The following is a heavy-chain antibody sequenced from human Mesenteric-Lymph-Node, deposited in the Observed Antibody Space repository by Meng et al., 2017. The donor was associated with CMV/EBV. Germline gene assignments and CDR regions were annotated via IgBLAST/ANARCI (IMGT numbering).Heavy chain of an antibody. CDR3: ARVTYDSSGPYYYYYGMDF. V-gene: IGHV1-69*05. J-gene: IGHJ6*02. CDR1: VCTFSSYA. D-gene: IGHD3-22*01. CDR2: IIPILGTA. Sequence: SVKVSCKASVCTFSSYAISWLRQAPGQGLEWMGGIIPILGTANYAQKFQGRVTITTDESTSTAYMELSSLRSEDTAVYYCARVTYDSSGPYYYYYGMDFWGQGTTVTVSS.